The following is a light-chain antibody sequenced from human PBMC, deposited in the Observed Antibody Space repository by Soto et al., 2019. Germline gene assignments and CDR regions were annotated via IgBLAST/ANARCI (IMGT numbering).Light chain of an antibody. V-gene: IGLV2-14*01. Sequence: QSVLTQPASVSGSPGQSITISCTGTSSDVGGYNYVSWYQQHPGKAPKLMIYDVSNRPSGVSNRFSGSKSGNTASLTISGLQAEDEDAYYCSSYTSSSPDVVFGGGTKLTVL. J-gene: IGLJ2*01. CDR1: SSDVGGYNY. CDR3: SSYTSSSPDVV. CDR2: DVS.